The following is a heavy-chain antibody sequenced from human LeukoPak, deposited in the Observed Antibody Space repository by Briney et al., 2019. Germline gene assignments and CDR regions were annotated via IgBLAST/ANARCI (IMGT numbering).Heavy chain of an antibody. V-gene: IGHV3-30*02. J-gene: IGHJ4*02. CDR1: GFSFSSYG. CDR3: AKDAMILRYFDWPAYYFDY. CDR2: IRSDGSNK. Sequence: GGSLRLSCAGSGFSFSSYGMHWVRQAPGKGLEWMAFIRSDGSNKYYADSVKGRFTISRDNSKNTSYLQMNSLRAEDTAVYYCAKDAMILRYFDWPAYYFDYWGQGTLVTVSS. D-gene: IGHD3-9*01.